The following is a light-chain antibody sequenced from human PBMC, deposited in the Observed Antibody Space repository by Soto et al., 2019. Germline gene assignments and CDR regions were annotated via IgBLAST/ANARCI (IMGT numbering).Light chain of an antibody. Sequence: EIVMTQSPATLSVSPGERATLSCRASQSVSSNLAWYQQKPGQAPRLLIYGASPRDTGIPARFSGSGSGTEFTLTISSLQSEDFAVYYCXQYNNWPITFGQGTRLEIK. CDR1: QSVSSN. J-gene: IGKJ5*01. CDR3: XQYNNWPIT. CDR2: GAS. V-gene: IGKV3-15*01.